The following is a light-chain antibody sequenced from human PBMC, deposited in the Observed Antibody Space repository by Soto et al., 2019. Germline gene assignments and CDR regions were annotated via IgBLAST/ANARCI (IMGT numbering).Light chain of an antibody. V-gene: IGLV2-14*01. CDR2: DVS. CDR1: SSDVGGYNY. J-gene: IGLJ2*01. CDR3: SSYTSSSTVV. Sequence: QSALTQPASVSGSPGQSITISCTGTSSDVGGYNYVSWYQQHPGKAPKLMIYDVSNRPLGVPNRFSGSKSGNTASLTISGLQAEDEADYYCSSYTSSSTVVFGGGTKLTVL.